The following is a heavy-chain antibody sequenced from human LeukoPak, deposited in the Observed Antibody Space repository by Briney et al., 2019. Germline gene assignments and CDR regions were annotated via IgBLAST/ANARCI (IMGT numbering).Heavy chain of an antibody. CDR2: IKPESSAT. Sequence: GSVTVSCKDSGYTFSDYNLHWVRQAPGQGLEWMGWIKPESSATYFVQKFQGRATMTRDTSITTAYIELSTLISDDTAVYYCARDDSMVRGVMRTEYYFDYWGQGALVTVSS. CDR1: GYTFSDYN. J-gene: IGHJ4*02. D-gene: IGHD3-10*01. V-gene: IGHV1-2*02. CDR3: ARDDSMVRGVMRTEYYFDY.